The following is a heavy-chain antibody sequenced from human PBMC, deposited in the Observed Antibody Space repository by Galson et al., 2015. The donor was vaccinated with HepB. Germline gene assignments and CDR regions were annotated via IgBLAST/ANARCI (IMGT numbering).Heavy chain of an antibody. CDR3: ARDEVGATHYYYYGMDV. V-gene: IGHV1-46*03. CDR1: GYTFTSYY. Sequence: SVKVSCKASGYTFTSYYMHWVRQAPGQGLEWMGIINPSGGSTSYAQKFQGRVTMTRDTSTSTVYMELSSLRSEDTAVYYCARDEVGATHYYYYGMDVWGQGTMVTVSS. J-gene: IGHJ6*02. D-gene: IGHD1-26*01. CDR2: INPSGGST.